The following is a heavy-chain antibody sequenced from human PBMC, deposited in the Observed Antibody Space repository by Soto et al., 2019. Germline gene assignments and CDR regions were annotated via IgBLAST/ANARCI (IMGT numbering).Heavy chain of an antibody. V-gene: IGHV3-15*07. CDR1: GFTFSNAW. CDR3: TTDPTQLWSPYYYYGMDV. Sequence: GGSLRLSCAASGFTFSNAWMNWVRQAPGKGLEWVGRIKSKTDGGTTDYAAPVKGRFTISRDDSKNTLYLQMNSLKTEDTAVYYCTTDPTQLWSPYYYYGMDVWGQGTTVTVSS. J-gene: IGHJ6*02. CDR2: IKSKTDGGTT. D-gene: IGHD5-18*01.